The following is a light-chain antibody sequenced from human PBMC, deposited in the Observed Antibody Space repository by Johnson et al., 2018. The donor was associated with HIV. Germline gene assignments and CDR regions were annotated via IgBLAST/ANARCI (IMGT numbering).Light chain of an antibody. V-gene: IGLV1-51*02. J-gene: IGLJ1*01. CDR2: ENN. Sequence: QSVLTQPPSVSAAPGQKVTISCSGSRSNIGNNYVSWYQQLPGTAPTLLIYENNKRPSGLPDRFPGSKSGTSATLGLTGLQTGDEADYYCGTWDNSLRAPYVFGTGTKVTVL. CDR1: RSNIGNNY. CDR3: GTWDNSLRAPYV.